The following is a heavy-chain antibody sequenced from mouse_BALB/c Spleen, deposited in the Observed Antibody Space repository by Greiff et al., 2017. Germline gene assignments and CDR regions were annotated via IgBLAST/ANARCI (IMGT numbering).Heavy chain of an antibody. CDR2: ISSGSSTI. J-gene: IGHJ3*01. CDR1: GFTFSSFG. V-gene: IGHV5-17*02. CDR3: ARNYYGNYEFAY. Sequence: EVKLVESGGGLVQPGGSRKLSCAASGFTFSSFGMHWVRQAPEKGLEWVAYISSGSSTIYYADTVKGRFTISRDNPKNTLFLQMTSLRSEDTAMDYCARNYYGNYEFAYWGQGTLVTVSA. D-gene: IGHD2-1*01.